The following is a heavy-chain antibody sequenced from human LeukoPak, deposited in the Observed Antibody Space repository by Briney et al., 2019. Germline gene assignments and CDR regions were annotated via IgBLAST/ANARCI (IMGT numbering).Heavy chain of an antibody. Sequence: GGSLRLSCAASGFTFSSNYMSWVRQAPGKGLEWVSVIYSGGSTYYADSVKGRFTISRDNSKNTLYLQMNSLRAEDTAVYYCARLSMVRGATYYFDYWGQGTLVTVSS. CDR2: IYSGGST. J-gene: IGHJ4*02. CDR1: GFTFSSNY. D-gene: IGHD3-10*01. V-gene: IGHV3-53*01. CDR3: ARLSMVRGATYYFDY.